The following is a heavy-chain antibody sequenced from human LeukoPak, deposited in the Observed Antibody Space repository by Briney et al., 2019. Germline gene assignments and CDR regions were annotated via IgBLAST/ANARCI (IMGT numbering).Heavy chain of an antibody. D-gene: IGHD6-13*01. CDR1: GYTLTELS. V-gene: IGHV1-24*01. CDR3: ATPGTAAGLYYFDY. Sequence: SSVKVSCKVSGYTLTELSMHWVRQAPGKGLEWMGGFDPEDGETIYAQKFQGRVTMTEDTSTDTAYMELSSLRSEDTAVYYCATPGTAAGLYYFDYWGQGTLVTDSP. CDR2: FDPEDGET. J-gene: IGHJ4*02.